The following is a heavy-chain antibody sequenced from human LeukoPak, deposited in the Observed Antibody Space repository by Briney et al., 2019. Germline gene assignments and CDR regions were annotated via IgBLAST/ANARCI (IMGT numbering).Heavy chain of an antibody. CDR2: IRGDAGDK. D-gene: IGHD6-19*01. CDR3: ARDVAGALDF. CDR1: GFTFSRYW. V-gene: IGHV3-7*01. J-gene: IGHJ4*02. Sequence: RGSLRLSCAATGFTFSRYWMAWVRQAPGKGLEWVANIRGDAGDKGYADSVKGRFTISRDNGKNSLYLQMNSLTDEDTAVYYCARDVAGALDFWGQGTLVTVSS.